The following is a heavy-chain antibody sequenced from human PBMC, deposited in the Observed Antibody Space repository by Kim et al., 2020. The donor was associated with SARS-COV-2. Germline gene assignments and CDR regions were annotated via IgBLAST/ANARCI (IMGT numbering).Heavy chain of an antibody. Sequence: GGSLRLSCAASEFTFSRYSMNWVRQAPGKGLEWVSTISRNSDYIYYAASVEGRFTISRDNAKNSLYLQMNSLRADDTAMYYCARDLSLGRPGGFDYWGQGTLVTVSS. D-gene: IGHD3-10*01. J-gene: IGHJ4*02. V-gene: IGHV3-21*01. CDR3: ARDLSLGRPGGFDY. CDR1: EFTFSRYS. CDR2: ISRNSDYI.